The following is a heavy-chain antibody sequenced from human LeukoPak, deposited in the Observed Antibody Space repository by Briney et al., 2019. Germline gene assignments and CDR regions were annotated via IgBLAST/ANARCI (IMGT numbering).Heavy chain of an antibody. J-gene: IGHJ4*02. Sequence: GGSLRLSCAASGFTFDDYAMHWVRQAPGKGLEWVSGISWNSGSIGYADSVKGQFTISRDNAKNSLYLQMNSLRAEDTALYYCAKEYSSGWYDYWGQGTLVTVSS. CDR3: AKEYSSGWYDY. D-gene: IGHD6-19*01. V-gene: IGHV3-9*01. CDR1: GFTFDDYA. CDR2: ISWNSGSI.